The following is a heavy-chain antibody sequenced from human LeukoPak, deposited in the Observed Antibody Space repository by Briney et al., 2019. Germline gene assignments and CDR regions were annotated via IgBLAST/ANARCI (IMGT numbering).Heavy chain of an antibody. Sequence: PSETLSLTCTVSGGSISSGGYYWSWIRQHPGKGLEWIGYIYYSGSTYYSPSLKSRVTISVDTSKNQFSLKLSSVTAADTAVYYCAREVVVVAATKDYYYYGMDVWGQGTTVTVSS. CDR2: IYYSGST. D-gene: IGHD2-15*01. V-gene: IGHV4-31*03. CDR1: GGSISSGGYY. J-gene: IGHJ6*02. CDR3: AREVVVVAATKDYYYYGMDV.